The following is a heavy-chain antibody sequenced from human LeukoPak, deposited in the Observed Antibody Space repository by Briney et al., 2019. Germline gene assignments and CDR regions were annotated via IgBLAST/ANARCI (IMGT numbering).Heavy chain of an antibody. CDR3: VRGTYYYGSGDFY. CDR1: GFTFSSYG. D-gene: IGHD3-10*01. J-gene: IGHJ4*02. V-gene: IGHV3-33*01. Sequence: GRSLRLSCAASGFTFSSYGMHWVRQAPGKGLEWVAVIWYDGSNKYYADSVKGRFTISRDNSKNTLYLQMNSLRAEDTAVYYCVRGTYYYGSGDFYWGQGTLVTVSS. CDR2: IWYDGSNK.